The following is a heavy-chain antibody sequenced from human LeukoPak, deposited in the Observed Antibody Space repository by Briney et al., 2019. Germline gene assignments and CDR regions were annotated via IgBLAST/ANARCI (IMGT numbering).Heavy chain of an antibody. J-gene: IGHJ5*02. D-gene: IGHD1-1*01. CDR2: IKRDGSRK. CDR3: ARLGLEVGGPNWFDP. CDR1: GFSFSSNW. Sequence: GGSLRLSCAAPGFSFSSNWMGWVRQAPGKGLEWVAHIKRDGSRKYYLDSVKGRFTISRDNAKNSLYLQMNSLRVEDTAVYYCARLGLEVGGPNWFDPWGQGTLVTVSS. V-gene: IGHV3-7*01.